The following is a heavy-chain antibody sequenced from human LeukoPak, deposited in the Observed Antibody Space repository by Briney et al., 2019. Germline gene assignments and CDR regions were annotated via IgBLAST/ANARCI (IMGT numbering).Heavy chain of an antibody. V-gene: IGHV1-69*13. CDR1: GYTFTDYY. J-gene: IGHJ4*02. Sequence: SVKVSCKASGYTFTDYYMHWVRQAPGQGLEWMGGIIPIFGTANYAQKFQGRVTITADESTSTAYMELSSLRSEDTAVYYCARDPLPITIFGVVIPYYFDYWGQGTLVTVSS. CDR3: ARDPLPITIFGVVIPYYFDY. CDR2: IIPIFGTA. D-gene: IGHD3-3*01.